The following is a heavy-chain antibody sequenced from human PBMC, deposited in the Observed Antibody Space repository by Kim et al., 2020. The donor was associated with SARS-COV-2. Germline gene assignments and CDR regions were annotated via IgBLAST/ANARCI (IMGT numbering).Heavy chain of an antibody. Sequence: GGSLRLSCSASGFTFSSYAMHWVRQAPGKGLEYVSAISSNGGSTYYADSVKGRFTISRDNSKNTLYLQMSSLRAEDTAVYYCVKETYYYDSSGYQPPVYYFDYWGQGTLVTVSS. CDR3: VKETYYYDSSGYQPPVYYFDY. CDR2: ISSNGGST. J-gene: IGHJ4*02. V-gene: IGHV3-64D*06. D-gene: IGHD3-22*01. CDR1: GFTFSSYA.